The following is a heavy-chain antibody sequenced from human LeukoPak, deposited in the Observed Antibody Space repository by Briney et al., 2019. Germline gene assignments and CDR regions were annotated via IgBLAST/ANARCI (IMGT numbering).Heavy chain of an antibody. Sequence: GGSLRLSCTGSGFSFADHALSWVRQAPGKGLEWVSAISGSGGSTYYADSVKGRFTISRDNSKNTLYLQMNSLRAEDTAVYYCAKSVRFLENYYYMDVWGKGTTVTVSS. J-gene: IGHJ6*03. V-gene: IGHV3-23*01. CDR3: AKSVRFLENYYYMDV. CDR2: ISGSGGST. CDR1: GFSFADHA. D-gene: IGHD3-3*01.